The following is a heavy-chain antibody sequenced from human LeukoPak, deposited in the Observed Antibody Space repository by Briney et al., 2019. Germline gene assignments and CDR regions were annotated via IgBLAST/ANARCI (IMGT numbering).Heavy chain of an antibody. D-gene: IGHD2-2*01. V-gene: IGHV3-23*01. CDR1: GFTFSSNP. J-gene: IGHJ2*01. CDR2: ISGGGGST. CDR3: AKDPGCSSTSCYAYWYFDL. Sequence: GGSLRLSCQPSGFTFSSNPMSWVRQAQGKGREWVSAISGGGGSTYYADSVKGRFTMSRDNSKNTLYLQMNSLRAEDTAVYYCAKDPGCSSTSCYAYWYFDLWGRRTLVTVSS.